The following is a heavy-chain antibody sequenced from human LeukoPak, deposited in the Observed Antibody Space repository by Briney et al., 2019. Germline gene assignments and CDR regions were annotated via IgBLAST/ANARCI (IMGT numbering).Heavy chain of an antibody. D-gene: IGHD2-2*01. CDR2: IYPGDSYT. Sequence: GESLKISCKGSGYSFTSYWIGWVRQMPGKGLEWMGIIYPGDSYTNYSPSFQGHVTISADKSISTAYLQWSSLKASDTAMYYCARLCSSTSCYSDYYYGMDVWGQGTTVTVSS. CDR1: GYSFTSYW. J-gene: IGHJ6*02. V-gene: IGHV5-51*01. CDR3: ARLCSSTSCYSDYYYGMDV.